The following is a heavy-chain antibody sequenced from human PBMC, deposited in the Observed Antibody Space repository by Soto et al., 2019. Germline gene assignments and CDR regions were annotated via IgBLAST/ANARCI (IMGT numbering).Heavy chain of an antibody. J-gene: IGHJ6*02. V-gene: IGHV1-18*01. CDR3: ASGRGPPYYDFWSGYYLGYYYYGMDV. CDR2: ISAYNGNT. Sequence: ASVKVSCKTSGYTFNTYGINWVRQAPGQGLEWMGWISAYNGNTNYAQKLQGRVTMTTDTSTSTAYMELRSLRSDDTAVYYCASGRGPPYYDFWSGYYLGYYYYGMDVWGQGTPVTVSS. CDR1: GYTFNTYG. D-gene: IGHD3-3*01.